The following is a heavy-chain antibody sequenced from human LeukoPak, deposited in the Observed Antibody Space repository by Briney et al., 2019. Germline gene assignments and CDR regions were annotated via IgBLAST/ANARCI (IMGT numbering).Heavy chain of an antibody. CDR3: ARATYYYDSSGYYHIRDYFDY. V-gene: IGHV4-59*01. D-gene: IGHD3-22*01. J-gene: IGHJ4*02. CDR2: IYYSGST. CDR1: GGSISTYY. Sequence: SETLSLTCTVSGGSISTYYWSWIRQPPGKGLEWIGYIYYSGSTNYNPSLKSRVTISVDTSKNQFSLKLSSVTAADTALYYCARATYYYDSSGYYHIRDYFDYWGQGTLVTVSS.